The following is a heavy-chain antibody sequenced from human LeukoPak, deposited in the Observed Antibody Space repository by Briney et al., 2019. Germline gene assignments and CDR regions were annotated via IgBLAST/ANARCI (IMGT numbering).Heavy chain of an antibody. CDR1: GGSISSYY. D-gene: IGHD5-12*01. CDR2: IYYSGST. CDR3: ARQPAWWLLEYYFDY. V-gene: IGHV4-59*08. J-gene: IGHJ4*02. Sequence: RPSETLSLTCTVSGGSISSYYWSWIRQPPGKGLEWIGYIYYSGSTNYNPSLKSRVTISVDTSKNQFSLKLSSVTAADTAVYYCARQPAWWLLEYYFDYWGQGTLVTVSS.